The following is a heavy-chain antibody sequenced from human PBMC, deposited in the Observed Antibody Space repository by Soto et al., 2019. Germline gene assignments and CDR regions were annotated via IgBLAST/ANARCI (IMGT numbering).Heavy chain of an antibody. J-gene: IGHJ6*03. CDR3: AGWSTIGDYYYMDV. CDR2: IYYTGST. Sequence: PSETLSLTCAVYGGSFSGYYWSWIRQPPGKGLEWIGDIYYTGSTNHNPSLRSRVSMSVDTSKNQFSLKLSSVTAADTAMYYCAGWSTIGDYYYMDVWGKGTTVTVSS. CDR1: GGSFSGYY. V-gene: IGHV4-34*01. D-gene: IGHD2-15*01.